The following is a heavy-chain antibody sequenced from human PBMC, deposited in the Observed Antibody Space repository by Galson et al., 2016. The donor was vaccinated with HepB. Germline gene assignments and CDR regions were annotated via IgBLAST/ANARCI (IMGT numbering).Heavy chain of an antibody. CDR2: ISSSGSLK. V-gene: IGHV3-48*03. CDR1: GFTFSSYE. D-gene: IGHD3-22*01. J-gene: IGHJ6*02. CDR3: ARERDYESSGYYEGDYYCGMDV. Sequence: SLRLSCAASGFTFSSYEMNWVRQAPGKGLEWVSYISSSGSLKYHADSVKGRFTISRDNAKNSLYLQMNSLRAEDTAVYYCARERDYESSGYYEGDYYCGMDVWGQGTTVTVSS.